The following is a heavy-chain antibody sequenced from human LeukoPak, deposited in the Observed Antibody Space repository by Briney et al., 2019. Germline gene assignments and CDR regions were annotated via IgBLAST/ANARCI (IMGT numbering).Heavy chain of an antibody. D-gene: IGHD5-18*01. J-gene: IGHJ4*02. V-gene: IGHV1-18*04. Sequence: GASVKVSCKASGYTFTAYYMHWVRQAPGQGLEWMGWISAYNGNTNYVQKLQGRVTMTTDTSTSTAYMELRSLRSDDTAVYYCARGPLYSYGDYWGQGTLVTVSS. CDR1: GYTFTAYY. CDR2: ISAYNGNT. CDR3: ARGPLYSYGDY.